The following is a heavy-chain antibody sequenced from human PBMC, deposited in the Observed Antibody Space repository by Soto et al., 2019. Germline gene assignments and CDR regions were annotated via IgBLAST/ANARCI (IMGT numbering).Heavy chain of an antibody. V-gene: IGHV1-3*01. CDR1: VYTFTNFA. CDR2: INAGDGNT. D-gene: IGHD3-22*01. Sequence: ASVKVSCKASVYTFTNFAIHWVRQAPGQRLEWMGGINAGDGNTKYSQKFQGRVSITRDTSASTAYMELSSLRSEDTAVYHCARDQGYYDSVGYYFPWG. CDR3: ARDQGYYDSVGYYFP. J-gene: IGHJ5*02.